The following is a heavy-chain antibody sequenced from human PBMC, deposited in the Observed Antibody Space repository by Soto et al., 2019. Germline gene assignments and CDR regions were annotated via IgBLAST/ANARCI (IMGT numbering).Heavy chain of an antibody. Sequence: EVQLVESGGGLVKPGGNLRLSCAASGFTFSSYSMNWVRQAPGKGLEWVASISDSGIYTYYADSVKGRLTISRDNAENSLYLQMSSLRAEDTAVYSCARSRGNSYDCWVHWGQGTLVTVSS. D-gene: IGHD5-18*01. CDR2: ISDSGIYT. CDR3: ARSRGNSYDCWVH. J-gene: IGHJ4*02. V-gene: IGHV3-21*02. CDR1: GFTFSSYS.